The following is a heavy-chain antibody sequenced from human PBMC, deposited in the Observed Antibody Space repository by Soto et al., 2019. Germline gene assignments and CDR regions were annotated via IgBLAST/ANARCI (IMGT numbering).Heavy chain of an antibody. J-gene: IGHJ6*02. CDR2: ISWNSGSI. V-gene: IGHV3-9*01. CDR3: AKDIGSLGYYYGMDV. Sequence: PEGSLRRSCAASGFTFDDYAMHWVRQAPGKGLEWVSGISWNSGSIGYADSVKGRFTISRDNAKNSLYLQMNSLRAEDTALYYCAKDIGSLGYYYGMDVWGQGTTVTVSS. CDR1: GFTFDDYA.